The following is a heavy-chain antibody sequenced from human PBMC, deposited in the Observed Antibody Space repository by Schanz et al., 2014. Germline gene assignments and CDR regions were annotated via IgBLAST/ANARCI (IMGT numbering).Heavy chain of an antibody. Sequence: QVQLVESGGGVVQPGGSLRLSCAASGFTFSTYAMSWVRQAPGKGLEWVSDISSGSSYANYADSVKGRFTISRDNAKNSLYLQMNSLKTEDTAMYYCARRASCSRIGCPFDSWGQGTLVAVSS. V-gene: IGHV3-11*05. D-gene: IGHD2-2*01. CDR2: ISSGSSYA. CDR1: GFTFSTYA. CDR3: ARRASCSRIGCPFDS. J-gene: IGHJ4*02.